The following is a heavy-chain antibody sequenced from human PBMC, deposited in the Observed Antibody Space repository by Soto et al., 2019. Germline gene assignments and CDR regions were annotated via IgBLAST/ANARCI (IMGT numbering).Heavy chain of an antibody. Sequence: GGSLRPSCAAPGFTVSSYYMSWVRQAPGKGLEWVSVIYSGGSTYYADSVKGRFTTTRDNSKNTLYLQMNSLRADDTAVYYCARVGDYGTDYYYGIDVWGQGTTVTVSS. V-gene: IGHV3-53*01. J-gene: IGHJ6*02. CDR1: GFTVSSYY. CDR3: ARVGDYGTDYYYGIDV. CDR2: IYSGGST. D-gene: IGHD4-17*01.